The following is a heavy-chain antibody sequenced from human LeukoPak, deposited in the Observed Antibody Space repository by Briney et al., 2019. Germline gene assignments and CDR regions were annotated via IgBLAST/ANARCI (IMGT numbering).Heavy chain of an antibody. CDR2: IYSGGST. CDR1: GFTVSSNY. J-gene: IGHJ3*02. V-gene: IGHV3-66*01. Sequence: PGGSLRLSCAASGFTVSSNYMSWVRQAPGKGLEWVSVIYSGGSTYYADSVKGRFTISRDNSKNTLYLQMNSLRAEDTAVYYCARDRGPYYDSSGYYRDQAFDIWGQGTMVTVSS. CDR3: ARDRGPYYDSSGYYRDQAFDI. D-gene: IGHD3-22*01.